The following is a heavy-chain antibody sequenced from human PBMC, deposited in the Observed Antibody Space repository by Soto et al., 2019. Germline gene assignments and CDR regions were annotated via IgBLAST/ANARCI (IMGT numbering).Heavy chain of an antibody. CDR1: GGGNLRDYR. CDR2: IIPKLGSA. V-gene: IGHV1-69*01. CDR3: ARVGEGYNFGAVY. Sequence: QVQLVQSGAEVKEPGSSVKVSCKASGGGNLRDYRTTWVRRAPGQGLEWMGGIIPKLGSANYAQKFQGRVKITADESTNSVYMELRSLRSDDTAVYYCARVGEGYNFGAVYWGQGTPVTVSS. D-gene: IGHD5-12*01. J-gene: IGHJ4*02.